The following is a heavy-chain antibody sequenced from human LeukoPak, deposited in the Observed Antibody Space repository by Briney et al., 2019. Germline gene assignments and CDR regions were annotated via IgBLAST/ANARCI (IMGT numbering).Heavy chain of an antibody. Sequence: GGPLRLPCAASVFTFDDYDMICPPHSPGKAGVCLTGTKWSGGSSDYVDSVRGRFTIYRDNAKNYLFLHMNNLRADDTAVYDCARVVRDLYYYYMDVWGKGTTVTVSS. D-gene: IGHD3-10*01. CDR3: ARVVRDLYYYYMDV. CDR1: VFTFDDYD. V-gene: IGHV3-20*01. CDR2: TKWSGGSS. J-gene: IGHJ6*03.